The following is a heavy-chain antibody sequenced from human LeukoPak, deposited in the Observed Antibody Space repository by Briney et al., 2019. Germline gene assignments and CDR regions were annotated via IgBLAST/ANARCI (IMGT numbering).Heavy chain of an antibody. J-gene: IGHJ6*02. CDR1: GYTFTGYY. D-gene: IGHD2-2*02. CDR2: INPNSGGT. V-gene: IGHV1-2*02. CDR3: ASALYCSSTSCYTARYYYGMDV. Sequence: ASVKVSCKASGYTFTGYYMHWVRQAPGQGLEWMGWINPNSGGTNYAQKFQGRVTMTRDTSISTAYIELSRLRSDDMAVYYCASALYCSSTSCYTARYYYGMDVWGQGTTVTVSS.